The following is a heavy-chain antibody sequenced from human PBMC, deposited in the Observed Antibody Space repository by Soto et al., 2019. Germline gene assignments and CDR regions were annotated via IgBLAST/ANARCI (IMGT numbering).Heavy chain of an antibody. CDR3: AGQPSGGGNYYYSYLDV. CDR1: GGSISSYY. Sequence: TSETLSLTCTVSGGSISSYYWSWIRQPPGKGLEWIGYIYYSGSTNYNPSLKSRVTISVDTSKNQFSLKLSSVTAADTAVYNCAGQPSGGGNYYYSYLDVWGKGTTVTVSS. V-gene: IGHV4-59*08. CDR2: IYYSGST. J-gene: IGHJ6*03. D-gene: IGHD3-10*01.